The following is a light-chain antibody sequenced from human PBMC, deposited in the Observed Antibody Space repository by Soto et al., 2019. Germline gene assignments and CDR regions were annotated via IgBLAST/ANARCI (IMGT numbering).Light chain of an antibody. J-gene: IGLJ3*02. V-gene: IGLV1-51*01. CDR3: GTWDSSLSAPNWV. CDR2: DNN. Sequence: QSVLTQPPSVSAAPGQKVTISCSGSISNIGKNYVSWYQQLPGMAPKVLIYDNNKRPSGIPDRFSGSKSGTSATLGITGLQTGDEADYYCGTWDSSLSAPNWVFSGGTKLTVL. CDR1: ISNIGKNY.